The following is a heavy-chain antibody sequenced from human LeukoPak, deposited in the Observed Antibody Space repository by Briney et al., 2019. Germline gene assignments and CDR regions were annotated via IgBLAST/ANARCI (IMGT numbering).Heavy chain of an antibody. V-gene: IGHV3-30*02. J-gene: IGHJ4*02. CDR1: EFTFSSYG. D-gene: IGHD5-24*01. Sequence: SGGSLRLSCAASEFTFSSYGMHWVRQAPGKGLEWVAFIRYDGSNKYYADSVKGRFTISRDNSKNTLYLQMNSLRAEDTAVYYCAKSGYNRFDYWGQGTLVTVSS. CDR3: AKSGYNRFDY. CDR2: IRYDGSNK.